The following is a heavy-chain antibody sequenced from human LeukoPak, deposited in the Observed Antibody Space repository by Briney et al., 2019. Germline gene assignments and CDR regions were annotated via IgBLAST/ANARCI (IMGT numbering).Heavy chain of an antibody. CDR3: ARGVRYYGSGSYYSTPLFDY. Sequence: SETLSLTCTVSGGSISSSSYYWGWIRQPPGKGLEWIGSIYYSGSTYYNPSLKSRVTISVDTSKNQFSLKLSSVTAADTAVYYCARGVRYYGSGSYYSTPLFDYWGQGTLVTVSS. CDR2: IYYSGST. J-gene: IGHJ4*02. CDR1: GGSISSSSYY. V-gene: IGHV4-39*01. D-gene: IGHD3-10*01.